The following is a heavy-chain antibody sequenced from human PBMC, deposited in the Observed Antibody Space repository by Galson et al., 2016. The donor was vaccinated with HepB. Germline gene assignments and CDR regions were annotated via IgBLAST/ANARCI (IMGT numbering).Heavy chain of an antibody. D-gene: IGHD2-2*02. CDR3: AAGDRGDHLLYHISFGF. CDR2: FDPENGET. V-gene: IGHV1-24*01. J-gene: IGHJ4*02. Sequence: SVKVSCKVSIYSLTDLPMYWVRQAPGKGLEWMGGFDPENGETISAQKFQGRVTMTEDTSTDTAYMELSSLKTDDTAVYYCAAGDRGDHLLYHISFGFWGQGTLVTVSS. CDR1: IYSLTDLP.